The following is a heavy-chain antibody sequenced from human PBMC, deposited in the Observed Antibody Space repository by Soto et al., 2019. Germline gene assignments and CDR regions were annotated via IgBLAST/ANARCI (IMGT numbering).Heavy chain of an antibody. D-gene: IGHD3-10*01. CDR3: ARVWFGERSGFAP. J-gene: IGHJ5*02. CDR2: ICHSGNT. V-gene: IGHV4-30-2*01. CDR1: GGSITIGGYC. Sequence: TLSLTCTVSGGSITIGGYCWSWIRQPPGQGLEWIGYICHSGNTYYNPSLKSRVTTSLDRSKTQFSLNLSSVTPADTAVYYCARVWFGERSGFAPWGQGHRVTVS.